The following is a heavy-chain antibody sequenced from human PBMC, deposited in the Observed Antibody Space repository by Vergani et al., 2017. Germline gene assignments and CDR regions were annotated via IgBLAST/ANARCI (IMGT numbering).Heavy chain of an antibody. Sequence: QIQLVQSGAEVKKPGASVKVSCKASGYTFTSYGISWVRQAPGQGLEWMGWISAYNGNTNYAQKLQGRVTMTTDTSTSTAYMELRSLRSDDTAVYYCAREAYSSSWYGPSQIVYWGQGTLVTVSS. V-gene: IGHV1-18*01. CDR2: ISAYNGNT. D-gene: IGHD6-13*01. J-gene: IGHJ4*02. CDR3: AREAYSSSWYGPSQIVY. CDR1: GYTFTSYG.